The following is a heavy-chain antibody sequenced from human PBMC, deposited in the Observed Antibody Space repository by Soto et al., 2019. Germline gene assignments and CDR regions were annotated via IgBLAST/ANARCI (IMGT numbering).Heavy chain of an antibody. Sequence: EVQLVESGGGLVQPGESLRLSCAASGFTFSSYWMHCIRQAPGKGLVWVSRVSSDGSSTVYANSVKGRLTISRDNAKNTLYLQMNSLSDEDTAVYYCARGLPNYSSFDSWGQGTLVTVSS. V-gene: IGHV3-74*01. J-gene: IGHJ4*02. CDR2: VSSDGSST. D-gene: IGHD4-4*01. CDR3: ARGLPNYSSFDS. CDR1: GFTFSSYW.